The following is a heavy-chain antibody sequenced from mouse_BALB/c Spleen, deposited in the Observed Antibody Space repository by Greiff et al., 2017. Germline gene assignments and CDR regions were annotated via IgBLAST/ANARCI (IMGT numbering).Heavy chain of an antibody. J-gene: IGHJ2*01. Sequence: VQRVESGPGLVAPSQSLSITCTVSGFSLTSYGVHWVRQPPGKGLEWLGVIWAGGSTNYNSALMSRLSISKDNSKSQVFLKMNSLQADDTAIYYCAIKGKFYYYFDYWRQGTTLTVSS. CDR1: GFSLTSYG. V-gene: IGHV2-9*02. CDR3: AIKGKFYYYFDY. D-gene: IGHD1-1*01. CDR2: IWAGGST.